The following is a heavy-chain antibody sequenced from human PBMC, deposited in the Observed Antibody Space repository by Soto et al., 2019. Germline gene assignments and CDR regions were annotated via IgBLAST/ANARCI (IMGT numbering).Heavy chain of an antibody. V-gene: IGHV3-11*01. CDR1: GFTFSDYY. J-gene: IGHJ6*03. Sequence: GGSLRLSCAASGFTFSDYYMSWIRQAPGKGLECVSYISSSGSTIYYADSVKGRFTISRDNAKNSLFLQMNSLRAEDTAVYYCARARVGGDYLVVYYYYMDVWGKGTTVTVSS. D-gene: IGHD4-17*01. CDR2: ISSSGSTI. CDR3: ARARVGGDYLVVYYYYMDV.